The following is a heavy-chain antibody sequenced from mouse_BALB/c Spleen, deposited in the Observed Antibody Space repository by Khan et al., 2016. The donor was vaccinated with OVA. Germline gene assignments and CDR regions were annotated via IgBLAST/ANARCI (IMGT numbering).Heavy chain of an antibody. CDR2: ISYSGST. J-gene: IGHJ4*01. D-gene: IGHD1-1*01. V-gene: IGHV3-2*02. Sequence: EVQLQELGPGLVKPSQSLSLTCTVTGYSITSDYAWNWIRQFPGNKLEWMGYISYSGSTSYNPSLKSRISITRDTSKNQFFLQLNSVTTEDTATYYCARDYGSSYAMDYWGQGTSVTVSS. CDR3: ARDYGSSYAMDY. CDR1: GYSITSDYA.